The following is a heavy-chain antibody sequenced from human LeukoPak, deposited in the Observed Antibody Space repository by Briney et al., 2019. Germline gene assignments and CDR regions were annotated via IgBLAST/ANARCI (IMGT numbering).Heavy chain of an antibody. Sequence: PGGSLRPSCAASGFKFSDYTMNWIRQFPGKELEWVSCITSSGTYIYYADSVKGRFTISRDNSKNTLYLQMNSLKSEDTAVYYCAKGSCSSTTCLKTDWGQGAPVTVSS. V-gene: IGHV3-21*04. CDR2: ITSSGTYI. CDR3: AKGSCSSTTCLKTD. J-gene: IGHJ4*02. CDR1: GFKFSDYT. D-gene: IGHD2-2*01.